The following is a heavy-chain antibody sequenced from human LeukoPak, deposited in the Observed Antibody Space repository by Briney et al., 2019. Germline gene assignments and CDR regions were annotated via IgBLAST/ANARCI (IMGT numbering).Heavy chain of an antibody. CDR1: GFIFSNYA. D-gene: IGHD3-10*01. Sequence: PGQSLRLSCAASGFIFSNYAMHWVRRAPGQGLKWVTLMSHDGSNIQYLDSVKGRFTISRDNSKNTVYLQMNSLRDEDTAMYYCARGNGPGSYLIDYWGQRTLVTVSS. J-gene: IGHJ4*02. V-gene: IGHV3-30*04. CDR2: MSHDGSNI. CDR3: ARGNGPGSYLIDY.